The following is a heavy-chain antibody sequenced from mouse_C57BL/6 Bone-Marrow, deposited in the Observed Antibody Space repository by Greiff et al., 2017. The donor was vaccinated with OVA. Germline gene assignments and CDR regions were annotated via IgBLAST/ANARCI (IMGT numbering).Heavy chain of an antibody. V-gene: IGHV1-26*01. CDR3: ARGLYGNYLNWYFDV. D-gene: IGHD2-1*01. CDR1: GYTFTDYY. CDR2: INPNNGGT. J-gene: IGHJ1*03. Sequence: EVQLQQSGPELVKPGASVKISCKASGYTFTDYYMNWVKQSHGKSLEWIGDINPNNGGTSYNQKFKGKATLTVDKSSSTAYMELRSLTSEDSAVYYCARGLYGNYLNWYFDVWGTGTTVTVSS.